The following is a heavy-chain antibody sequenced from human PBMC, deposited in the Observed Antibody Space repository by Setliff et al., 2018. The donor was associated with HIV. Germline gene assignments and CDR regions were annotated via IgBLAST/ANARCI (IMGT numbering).Heavy chain of an antibody. Sequence: SETLSLTCAVSGGSINSNTWWNWVRQPPGKGLEWIGRIYTSGSTKYNPSFESRVTLSVDTSKNQVSLKVNYVTAADTALYFCARGLQRKNGLHSYYYYMDIWGKGTTVTVSS. V-gene: IGHV4-4*02. D-gene: IGHD6-25*01. CDR2: IYTSGST. J-gene: IGHJ6*03. CDR3: ARGLQRKNGLHSYYYYMDI. CDR1: GGSINSNTW.